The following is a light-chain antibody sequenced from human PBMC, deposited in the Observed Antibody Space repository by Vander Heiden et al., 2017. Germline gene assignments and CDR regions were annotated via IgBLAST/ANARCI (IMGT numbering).Light chain of an antibody. Sequence: DIVMTQSPDSLAVSLGERATINCKSSQSVFDSSNNKNYLAWYQQKPGQPPKLLIYWASTRESGVPDRFSGSGSGTDFTLTISSLQAEDVAVYYCQQSDSTLGYTFGQGTKLEIK. V-gene: IGKV4-1*01. J-gene: IGKJ2*01. CDR1: QSVFDSSNNKNY. CDR3: QQSDSTLGYT. CDR2: WAS.